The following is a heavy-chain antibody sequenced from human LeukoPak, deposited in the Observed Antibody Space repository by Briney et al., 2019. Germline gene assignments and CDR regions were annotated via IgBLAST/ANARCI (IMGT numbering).Heavy chain of an antibody. V-gene: IGHV1-2*02. CDR1: GYTFTSYG. CDR2: INPNSGGT. J-gene: IGHJ4*02. Sequence: ASVKVSCKASGYTFTSYGISWVRQAPGQGLEWMGWINPNSGGTNYAQKFQGRVTMTRDTSISTAYMELSRLRSDDTAVYYCASERGRGFDFDYWGQGTLVTVSS. CDR3: ASERGRGFDFDY. D-gene: IGHD5-12*01.